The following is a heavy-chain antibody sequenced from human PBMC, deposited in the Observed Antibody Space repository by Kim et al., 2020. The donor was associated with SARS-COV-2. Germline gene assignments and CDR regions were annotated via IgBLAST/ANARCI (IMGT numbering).Heavy chain of an antibody. Sequence: GGSLRLSCAASALIFKNYAMTWVRQAPGKGLDWVSSISGSGGNTYYADSVEGRFTISRDNSRNTLYLQMDSLRAEDTAVYFCARGGWLQALAYWGQGTLV. CDR3: ARGGWLQALAY. CDR2: ISGSGGNT. V-gene: IGHV3-23*01. J-gene: IGHJ4*02. CDR1: ALIFKNYA. D-gene: IGHD5-12*01.